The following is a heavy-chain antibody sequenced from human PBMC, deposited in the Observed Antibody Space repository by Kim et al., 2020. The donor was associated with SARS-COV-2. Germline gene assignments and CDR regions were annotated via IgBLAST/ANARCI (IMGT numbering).Heavy chain of an antibody. CDR3: ARAPVTTWAHDY. V-gene: IGHV3-74*01. J-gene: IGHJ4*02. D-gene: IGHD4-17*01. CDR2: INSDGSST. Sequence: GGSLRLYCAASGFTFSSSWMYWVRQAPGKGLVWVSRINSDGSSTTYADSVMGRFTISRDNAKNTLYLQMNSLRAEDTAVYYCARAPVTTWAHDYWGQGILVTVSS. CDR1: GFTFSSSW.